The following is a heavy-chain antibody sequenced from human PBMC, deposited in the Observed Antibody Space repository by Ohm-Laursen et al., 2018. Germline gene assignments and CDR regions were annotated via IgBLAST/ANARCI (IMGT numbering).Heavy chain of an antibody. CDR1: GGSISSSSYY. J-gene: IGHJ4*02. D-gene: IGHD5-18*01. CDR2: IYYSGST. Sequence: SDTLSLTCTVSGGSISSSSYYWGWIRQPPGKGLEWIGSIYYSGSTYYNPSLKSRVTISVDTSKNQFSRKLSSVTAADTAVYYCARQVRDSTWIQLWLEYWGQGTLVTVSS. CDR3: ARQVRDSTWIQLWLEY. V-gene: IGHV4-39*01.